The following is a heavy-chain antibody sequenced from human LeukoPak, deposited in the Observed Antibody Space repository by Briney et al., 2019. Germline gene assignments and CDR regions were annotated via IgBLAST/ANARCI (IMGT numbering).Heavy chain of an antibody. J-gene: IGHJ3*02. D-gene: IGHD1-1*01. CDR2: IYYSGST. V-gene: IGHV4-59*01. CDR3: ASSASTVTCRRYAFDI. Sequence: SETLSLTCTVSGGSISSYYWSWIRQPPGKGLEWIGYIYYSGSTNYNPSLKSRVTIPVDTSKNQFSLKLSSVTAADTAVYYCASSASTVTCRRYAFDIWGQGTMVTVSS. CDR1: GGSISSYY.